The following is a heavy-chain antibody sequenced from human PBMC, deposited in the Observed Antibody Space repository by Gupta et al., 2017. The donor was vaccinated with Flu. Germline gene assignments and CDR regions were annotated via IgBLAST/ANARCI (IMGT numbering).Heavy chain of an antibody. J-gene: IGHJ4*02. V-gene: IGHV4-34*01. CDR2: INHRGST. Sequence: QPPGKGLEWIGEINHRGSTNYNPSLKSRVTISVDTSKNQFSLKLSSGTAADTAVYYCARGREYYYDSSGDYSPQYYYFDYGGQGTLVTVSS. D-gene: IGHD3-22*01. CDR3: ARGREYYYDSSGDYSPQYYYFDY.